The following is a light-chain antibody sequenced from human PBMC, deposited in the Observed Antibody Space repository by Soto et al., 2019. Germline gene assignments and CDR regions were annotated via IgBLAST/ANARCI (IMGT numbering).Light chain of an antibody. V-gene: IGKV3-15*01. J-gene: IGKJ2*01. CDR1: QSIRKN. CDR3: QQSHNYMYT. Sequence: ELVLSQSPATLSVSPGERATLSCRASQSIRKNLAWYQQKPGQAPTLLIYEASTRATGVPARFSGSGSGTEFTLTISSLQSEDLAIYYCQQSHNYMYTFGQGTKVDIK. CDR2: EAS.